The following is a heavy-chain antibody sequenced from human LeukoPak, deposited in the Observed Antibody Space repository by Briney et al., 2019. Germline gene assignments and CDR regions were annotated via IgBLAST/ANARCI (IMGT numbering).Heavy chain of an antibody. Sequence: GGSLRLSCAASGFTFSTYAMNWVRQAPGKGLEWVSFISGSGGTTYYADSVKGRFTISRDNSKNTLYLQMSSQRVEDTAVYYCAKVPGGQQLALWYFDLWGRGTLVTVSS. CDR2: ISGSGGTT. D-gene: IGHD6-13*01. CDR3: AKVPGGQQLALWYFDL. CDR1: GFTFSTYA. V-gene: IGHV3-23*01. J-gene: IGHJ2*01.